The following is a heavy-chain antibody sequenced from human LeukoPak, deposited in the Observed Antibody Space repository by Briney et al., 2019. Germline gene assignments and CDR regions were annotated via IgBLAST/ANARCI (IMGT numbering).Heavy chain of an antibody. Sequence: PSETLSLTCTVSRGSISSFYWSWTRRPAGKGLEWIGRVYSTGSTNYNPSLKSRVTMSVDTSKNQFSLQLSSVTAADTAVYYCARNGYNYRDFDYWGQGTLVTVSS. J-gene: IGHJ4*02. V-gene: IGHV4-4*07. CDR2: VYSTGST. D-gene: IGHD5-24*01. CDR1: RGSISSFY. CDR3: ARNGYNYRDFDY.